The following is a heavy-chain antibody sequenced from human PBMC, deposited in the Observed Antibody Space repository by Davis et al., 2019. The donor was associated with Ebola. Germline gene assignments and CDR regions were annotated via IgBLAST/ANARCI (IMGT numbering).Heavy chain of an antibody. D-gene: IGHD2-2*01. CDR2: IYPSDSDT. CDR3: ARLGTRSFDY. V-gene: IGHV5-51*01. Sequence: GESLKISCKGSGYSFTSYWISWVRQMPGKGLEWMGIIYPSDSDTKYSPSFQGHVTFSVDKSTTTAYLQWGSLKASDTATYYCARLGTRSFDYWGQGTVVTVSS. J-gene: IGHJ4*02. CDR1: GYSFTSYW.